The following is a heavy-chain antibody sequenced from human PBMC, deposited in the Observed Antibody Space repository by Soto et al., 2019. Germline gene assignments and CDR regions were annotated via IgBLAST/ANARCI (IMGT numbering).Heavy chain of an antibody. CDR2: IYYSGST. Sequence: QLQLQESGPGLVTPSETLSLTCTVSGGSISSSSYYWGWIRQPPGKGLEWIGSIYYSGSTYYNPSLKSRVTISVDTSKNQFSLKLSSVTAADTAVYYCARHSPVNYDFWSGYNYMDVWGKGTTVTVSS. CDR3: ARHSPVNYDFWSGYNYMDV. J-gene: IGHJ6*03. D-gene: IGHD3-3*01. CDR1: GGSISSSSYY. V-gene: IGHV4-39*01.